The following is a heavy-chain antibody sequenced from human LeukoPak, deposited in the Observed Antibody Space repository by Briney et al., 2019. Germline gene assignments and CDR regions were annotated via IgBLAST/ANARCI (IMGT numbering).Heavy chain of an antibody. V-gene: IGHV1-18*01. CDR2: ISGSSSNT. D-gene: IGHD3-16*01. Sequence: GASVKVSCKAYGYTFISHGMSWVGQAPGQGLDWMGWISGSSSNTNYAQRLQGRVTMTTDTSTTNAYMELRSLRSDDTAVYYCARATGTWGHDGFDIWGQGTMVTVSS. J-gene: IGHJ3*02. CDR3: ARATGTWGHDGFDI. CDR1: GYTFISHG.